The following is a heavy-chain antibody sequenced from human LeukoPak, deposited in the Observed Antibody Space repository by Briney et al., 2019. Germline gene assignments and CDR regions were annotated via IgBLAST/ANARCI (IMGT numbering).Heavy chain of an antibody. D-gene: IGHD4-23*01. CDR1: GFTFSNAW. V-gene: IGHV3-7*01. J-gene: IGHJ4*02. Sequence: GGSLRLSCAASGFTFSNAWMSWVRQAPGKGLEWVANINHDGGEKYYVDSVRGRFTISRDNAKNSLFLQMNSLRNEDTAVYYCVCDYNRNSGYWGQGTLVTVSS. CDR3: VCDYNRNSGY. CDR2: INHDGGEK.